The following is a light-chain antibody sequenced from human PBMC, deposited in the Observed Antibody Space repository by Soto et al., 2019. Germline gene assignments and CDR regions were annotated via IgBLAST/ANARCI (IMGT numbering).Light chain of an antibody. V-gene: IGLV1-40*01. CDR2: TNT. CDR3: QSYDASLNWV. CDR1: SSNIGAGYA. Sequence: HSVLTQPPSVSGAPGQRVTISCTGNSSNIGAGYAVHWYQLLPGAAPKLLIYTNTNRLSGVPDRFSGSRSGPSASLAITGLQAEDEGEYSCQSYDASLNWVFGGGTKLTVL. J-gene: IGLJ3*02.